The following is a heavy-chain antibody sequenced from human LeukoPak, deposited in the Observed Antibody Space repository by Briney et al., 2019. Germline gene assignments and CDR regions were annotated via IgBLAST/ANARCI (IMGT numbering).Heavy chain of an antibody. CDR2: IYYSGST. V-gene: IGHV4-59*01. Sequence: KPSETLSLTCTVSGGSISSYYWSWIRQPPGKGLEWIGYIYYSGSTNYNPSLKSRVTISVDTSKSQFSLKLSSVTAADTAVYYCARLGGYGYFDYWGQGTLVTASS. CDR1: GGSISSYY. CDR3: ARLGGYGYFDY. J-gene: IGHJ4*02. D-gene: IGHD5-12*01.